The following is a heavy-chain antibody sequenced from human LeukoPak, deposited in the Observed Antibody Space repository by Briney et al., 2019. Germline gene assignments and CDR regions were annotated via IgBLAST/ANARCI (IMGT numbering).Heavy chain of an antibody. J-gene: IGHJ3*02. CDR2: IYYSGST. D-gene: IGHD3-22*01. CDR3: ARHVPAHDSSGYYAGDDAFDI. V-gene: IGHV4-30-4*08. Sequence: PSETLSLTCTVSGGSISSGDYYWSWIRQPPGKGLEWIGYIYYSGSTYYNPSLKSRVTISVDTSKNQFSLKLSSVTAADTAVYYCARHVPAHDSSGYYAGDDAFDIWGQGTMVTVSS. CDR1: GGSISSGDYY.